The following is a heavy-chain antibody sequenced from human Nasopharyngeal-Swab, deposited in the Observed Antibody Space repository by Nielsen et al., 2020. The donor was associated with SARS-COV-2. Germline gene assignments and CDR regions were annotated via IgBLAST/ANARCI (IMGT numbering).Heavy chain of an antibody. J-gene: IGHJ4*02. Sequence: SETLSLTCTVSGGSIHSYYWSWIRRPPGKGLEWIGYIYYSGSTKYNPSLKSRVTISVDTSRNQFSLKLSSVTAADTAVYYCARGKAVTYDYWGQGTLVTVSS. D-gene: IGHD4-17*01. CDR3: ARGKAVTYDY. CDR2: IYYSGST. V-gene: IGHV4-59*01. CDR1: GGSIHSYY.